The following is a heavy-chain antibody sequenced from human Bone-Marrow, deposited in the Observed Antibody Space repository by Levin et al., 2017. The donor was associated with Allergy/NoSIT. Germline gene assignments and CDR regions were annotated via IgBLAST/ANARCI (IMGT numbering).Heavy chain of an antibody. Sequence: GESLKISCAASGFTFSNSWMSWVRQAPGKGLEWVANIKDDGSEKYYVDSVKGRFTISRDNAKNSLFVQMNSLRVEDTAVYYCARDQFRRATIGARWFDPWGQGTLVTVSS. J-gene: IGHJ5*02. CDR1: GFTFSNSW. D-gene: IGHD5-24*01. V-gene: IGHV3-7*01. CDR2: IKDDGSEK. CDR3: ARDQFRRATIGARWFDP.